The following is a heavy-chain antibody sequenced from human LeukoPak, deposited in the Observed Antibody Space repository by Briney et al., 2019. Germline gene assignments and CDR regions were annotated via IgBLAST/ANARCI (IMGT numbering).Heavy chain of an antibody. D-gene: IGHD1-26*01. CDR3: ARDKERGARPGRFHY. CDR2: IIPIFGTA. J-gene: IGHJ4*02. CDR1: GYTFTGYY. Sequence: GASVKVSCKASGYTFTGYYMHWVRQAPGQGLEWMGGIIPIFGTAKYAQNFKGRVTITADESTSTAYMELSSLRSEDTALYYCARDKERGARPGRFHYWGQGTLVTVSS. V-gene: IGHV1-69*13.